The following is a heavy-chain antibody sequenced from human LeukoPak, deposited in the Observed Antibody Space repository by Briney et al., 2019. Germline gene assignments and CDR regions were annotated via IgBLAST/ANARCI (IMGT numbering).Heavy chain of an antibody. CDR2: IYYSGST. V-gene: IGHV4-59*01. CDR1: GGSITSYY. J-gene: IGHJ6*03. CDR3: ARERGGATTYYYYYMDV. D-gene: IGHD2-21*01. Sequence: SETLSLTCTVSGGSITSYYWSWIRQPPGKGLEWIGYIYYSGSTNYNPSLKSRVTISVDTSKNQFSLKLSSVTAADTAVYYCARERGGATTYYYYYMDVWGKGTTVTISS.